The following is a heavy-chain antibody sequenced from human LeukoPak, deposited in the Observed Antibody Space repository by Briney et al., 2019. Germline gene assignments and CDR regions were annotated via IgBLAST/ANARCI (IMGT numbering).Heavy chain of an antibody. V-gene: IGHV1-69*04. J-gene: IGHJ4*02. CDR3: ARDDGYDSSGYPQYYFDY. D-gene: IGHD3-22*01. Sequence: VASVKVSCKASGGTFSSYAINWVRQAPGQGLEWMGRIIPILGIANYAQKFHDRVTITADKSTSTACMELSSLRSEDTAVYYCARDDGYDSSGYPQYYFDYWGQGTLVPVSS. CDR2: IIPILGIA. CDR1: GGTFSSYA.